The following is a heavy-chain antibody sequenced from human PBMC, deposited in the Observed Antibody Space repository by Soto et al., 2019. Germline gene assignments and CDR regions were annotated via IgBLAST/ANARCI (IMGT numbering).Heavy chain of an antibody. J-gene: IGHJ4*02. CDR1: GYSFTSYA. Sequence: QVQLVQSGAEVKKPGASVKVSCKASGYSFTSYAISWVRQAPGQGLEWMGWISAYNGNTIYAQKLQGRVTMTTDTSTNSAYLELCSLRSDDTAVYYCTRDTPPPDYWGQGKVVTVSS. CDR2: ISAYNGNT. CDR3: TRDTPPPDY. V-gene: IGHV1-18*01.